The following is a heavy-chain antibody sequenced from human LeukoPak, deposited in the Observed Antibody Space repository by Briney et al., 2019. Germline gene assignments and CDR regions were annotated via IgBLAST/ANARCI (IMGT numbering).Heavy chain of an antibody. D-gene: IGHD2-15*01. V-gene: IGHV3-23*01. CDR1: GLTFSSYV. Sequence: QPGGALRLSCAASGLTFSSYVMSWVRQAPGKGLEWVSTNSVCGTSTYYADSVKGRFTISRDNSKNTLYLQMNSLRADDTALYYCAKPILGYCSSATCFSDYWGQGTLVTVSS. J-gene: IGHJ4*02. CDR2: NSVCGTST. CDR3: AKPILGYCSSATCFSDY.